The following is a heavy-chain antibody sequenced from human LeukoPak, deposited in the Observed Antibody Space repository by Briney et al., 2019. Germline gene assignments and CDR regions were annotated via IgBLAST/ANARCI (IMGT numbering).Heavy chain of an antibody. CDR3: ARSRWLQGFFDY. CDR1: GGSISSSNW. Sequence: SGTLSLTCAVSGGSISSSNWWSWVRQPPGKGLEWIGYIYYSGSTNYNPSLKSRVTISVDTSKNQFSLKLSSVTAADTAVYYCARSRWLQGFFDYWGQGTLVTVSS. V-gene: IGHV4-4*02. J-gene: IGHJ4*02. D-gene: IGHD5-24*01. CDR2: IYYSGST.